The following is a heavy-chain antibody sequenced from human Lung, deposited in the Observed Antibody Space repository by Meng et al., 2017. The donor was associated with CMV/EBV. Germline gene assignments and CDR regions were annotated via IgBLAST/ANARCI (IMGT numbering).Heavy chain of an antibody. CDR3: ARDSKSYDYWASRWPDH. D-gene: IGHD3-16*01. Sequence: GESLKISCAASGFTFRTYGMHWVRQAPGKGLEWVAFLRYDGNNKQHIESVKGRFTISRDNSKQTVFLQLTNVTVEDTGLYYCARDSKSYDYWASRWPDHWGQGTXVTVYS. V-gene: IGHV3-30*02. J-gene: IGHJ4*02. CDR1: GFTFRTYG. CDR2: LRYDGNNK.